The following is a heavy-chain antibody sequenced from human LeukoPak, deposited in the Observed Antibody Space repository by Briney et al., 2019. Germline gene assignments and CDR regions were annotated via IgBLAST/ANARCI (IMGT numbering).Heavy chain of an antibody. CDR2: SPYDGSNR. V-gene: IGHV3-30*03. D-gene: IGHD4-11*01. J-gene: IGHJ6*02. CDR3: ARGSAYSDYYYYGMDV. Sequence: GRSLRLSCAATGFTFSTYGMHWVRQAPGKGLEWLAVSPYDGSNRFHADSVKGRFTISRDNSKNTLYLQMNSLRPEDTADYYCARGSAYSDYYYYGMDVWGQGTTVTVS. CDR1: GFTFSTYG.